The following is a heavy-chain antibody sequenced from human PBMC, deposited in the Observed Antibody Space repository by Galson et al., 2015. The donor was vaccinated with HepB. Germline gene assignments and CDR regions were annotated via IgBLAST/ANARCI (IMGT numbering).Heavy chain of an antibody. D-gene: IGHD3-22*01. CDR1: GFTFDDYT. Sequence: SLRLSCAASGFTFDDYTMHWVRQAPGKGLEWVSLTSWDGGSTYYADSVKGRFTISRDNSKNSLYLQMNSLRTEDTALYYCAKDGVDYYDSSGYYLDYWGQGTLVTVSS. V-gene: IGHV3-43*01. CDR3: AKDGVDYYDSSGYYLDY. CDR2: TSWDGGST. J-gene: IGHJ4*02.